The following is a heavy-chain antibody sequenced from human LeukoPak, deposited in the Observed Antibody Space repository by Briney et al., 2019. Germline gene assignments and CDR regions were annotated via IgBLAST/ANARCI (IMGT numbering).Heavy chain of an antibody. V-gene: IGHV4-39*01. CDR1: GGSFSNNYN. CDR3: TRSSDFGGLNFYYYTDV. CDR2: LYYSGQT. D-gene: IGHD4-23*01. J-gene: IGHJ6*03. Sequence: SQTLSLTCSVSGGSFSNNYNWDWIRQPPGKGLEWIGSLYYSGQTYSNPSLKSRVTISVDSSKRQFSLNLSSVTAEDTAAYYCTRSSDFGGLNFYYYTDVWGKGTTVTVSS.